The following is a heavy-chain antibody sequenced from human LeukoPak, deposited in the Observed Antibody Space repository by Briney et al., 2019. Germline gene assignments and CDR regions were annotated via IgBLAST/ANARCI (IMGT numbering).Heavy chain of an antibody. CDR3: VYDSSGYYYNFDY. D-gene: IGHD3-22*01. Sequence: RASETLSLTCAVYGGSFSGYYWSWIRQPPGKGLEWIGEINHSGSTNYNPSLKSRATISLDTSKNQFSLNLNSVTAADTAVYYCVYDSSGYYYNFDYWGQGTLVTVSS. CDR2: INHSGST. CDR1: GGSFSGYY. V-gene: IGHV4-34*01. J-gene: IGHJ4*02.